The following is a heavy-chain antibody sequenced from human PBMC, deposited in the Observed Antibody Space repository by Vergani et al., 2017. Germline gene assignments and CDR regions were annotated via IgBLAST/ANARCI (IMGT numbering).Heavy chain of an antibody. CDR1: GGSFSGYY. V-gene: IGHV4-34*01. CDR2: INHSGST. CDR3: ARGYYYDSSGYYYLDS. D-gene: IGHD3-22*01. Sequence: QVQLQQWGAGLLKPSETLSLTCAVSGGSFSGYYWSWIRQPPGKGLEWIGEINHSGSTNYKPSLKSRVTIAVDTSKNQFSLKLSSVTAADTAVYYCARGYYYDSSGYYYLDSWDQGTLVTVSS. J-gene: IGHJ4*02.